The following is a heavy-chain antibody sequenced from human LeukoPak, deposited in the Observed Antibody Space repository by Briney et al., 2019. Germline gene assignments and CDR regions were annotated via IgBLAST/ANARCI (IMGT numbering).Heavy chain of an antibody. D-gene: IGHD3-3*01. V-gene: IGHV3-9*01. CDR3: AKDMRTVFGVVTPYYYYGMDV. CDR2: ISWNSGSI. J-gene: IGHJ6*02. CDR1: GFTFDDYA. Sequence: GGSLRLSCAASGFTFDDYAMHWVRQVPGKGLEWVSGISWNSGSICYADSVKGRFTISRDNAKKSLSLQMNSLRAEDTALYYCAKDMRTVFGVVTPYYYYGMDVWGQGTTVTVS.